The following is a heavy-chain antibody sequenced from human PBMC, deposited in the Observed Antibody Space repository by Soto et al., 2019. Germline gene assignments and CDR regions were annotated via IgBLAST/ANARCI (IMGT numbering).Heavy chain of an antibody. D-gene: IGHD2-2*01. CDR2: IHYSGST. J-gene: IGHJ6*02. CDR3: ARLGGYCSSTSCYGYYGMDV. CDR1: GVSFSSYY. V-gene: IGHV4-59*08. Sequence: PSETLSLTCTVSGVSFSSYYWSWIRQPPGKGLEWIGYIHYSGSTSYNPSLKSRVAISVDTSKNQFSLKVSSVTVADTAVYYCARLGGYCSSTSCYGYYGMDVWGQGTTVTVSS.